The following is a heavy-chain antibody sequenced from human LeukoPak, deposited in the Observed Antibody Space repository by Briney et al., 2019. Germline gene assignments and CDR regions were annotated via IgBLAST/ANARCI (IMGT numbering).Heavy chain of an antibody. Sequence: GGSLRLSCAASGFTFSSYSMSWVRQAPGKGLEWVSAISGSVGTTYYADSVKGRFTVSRDNSQNALYLQMNCLRAEDTAVYYCAKVVHYYDSSGYSDYWGQGTLVTVSS. CDR1: GFTFSSYS. CDR3: AKVVHYYDSSGYSDY. D-gene: IGHD3-22*01. J-gene: IGHJ4*02. CDR2: ISGSVGTT. V-gene: IGHV3-23*01.